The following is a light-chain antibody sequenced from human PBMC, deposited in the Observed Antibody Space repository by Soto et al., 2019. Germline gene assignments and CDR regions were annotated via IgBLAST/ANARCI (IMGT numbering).Light chain of an antibody. CDR2: DAS. CDR1: QSVSSW. J-gene: IGKJ1*01. V-gene: IGKV1-5*01. Sequence: DIQMTQSPSTLSASVGDRVTITCRASQSVSSWLAWYQQKPGQAPKLLIYDASSLDSEVPSRFSGSGSGTDFTLTISSLQPDDFATYYCQHYNYYSPAFGQGTKVEIK. CDR3: QHYNYYSPA.